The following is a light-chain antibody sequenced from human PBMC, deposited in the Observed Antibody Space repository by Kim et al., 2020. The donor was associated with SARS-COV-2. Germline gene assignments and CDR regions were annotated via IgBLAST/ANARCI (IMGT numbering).Light chain of an antibody. Sequence: APGQRATLSCRASQRVSTSYLAWYQQTPGQAPRLLIYGASNRATGIPHRFSGSVSGTDFTLTISRLEPEDFAVYYCQQYGSSPRTFGQGTKVDIK. V-gene: IGKV3-20*01. CDR2: GAS. J-gene: IGKJ1*01. CDR1: QRVSTSY. CDR3: QQYGSSPRT.